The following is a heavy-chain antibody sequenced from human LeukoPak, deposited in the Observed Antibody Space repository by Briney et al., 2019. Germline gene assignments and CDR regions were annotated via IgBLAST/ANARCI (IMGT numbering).Heavy chain of an antibody. V-gene: IGHV3-48*03. CDR2: VSSSGSTI. J-gene: IGHJ4*02. Sequence: PGGSLRLSCAASGFTFSSYEMNWVRQAPGKGLEWVSYVSSSGSTIYYADSVKGRFTISRDDSKSTLYLQMDSLRAEDTAVYYCARDFLRGAPDYLDLWGQGTLVTVSS. D-gene: IGHD3-10*01. CDR3: ARDFLRGAPDYLDL. CDR1: GFTFSSYE.